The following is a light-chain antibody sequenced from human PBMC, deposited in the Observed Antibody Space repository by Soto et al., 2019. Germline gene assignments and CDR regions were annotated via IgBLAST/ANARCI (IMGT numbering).Light chain of an antibody. V-gene: IGLV1-40*01. Sequence: QSVLTQPPSVSGAPGQRATISCTGTSSNIGAGYDVHWYQQFPGTVPKLLLYGKNNRPSGVPARFSGSKSGISASLAITGLQAEDEADYYCQSFDSRLNGYVFGTGTKVTVL. CDR2: GKN. CDR1: SSNIGAGYD. J-gene: IGLJ1*01. CDR3: QSFDSRLNGYV.